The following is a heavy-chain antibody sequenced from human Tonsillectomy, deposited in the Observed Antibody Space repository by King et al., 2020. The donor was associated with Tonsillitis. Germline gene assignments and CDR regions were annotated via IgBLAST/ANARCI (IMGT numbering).Heavy chain of an antibody. CDR1: GFTFSSYS. J-gene: IGHJ3*02. V-gene: IGHV3-48*01. Sequence: VQLVESGGGLVQPGGSLRLSCAASGFTFSSYSMNWVRQAPGKGLEWVSYISSSSSTIYYAESVKGRFTISRDNSKNSLYLQMNNLRAEDTAVYYCAREVSSGWYSDAFDIWGQGTMVTVSS. CDR2: ISSSSSTI. D-gene: IGHD6-19*01. CDR3: AREVSSGWYSDAFDI.